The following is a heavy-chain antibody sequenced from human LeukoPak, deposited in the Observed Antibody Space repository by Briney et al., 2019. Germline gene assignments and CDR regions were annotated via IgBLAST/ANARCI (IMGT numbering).Heavy chain of an antibody. J-gene: IGHJ3*02. CDR2: IYYSGST. CDR3: ARRVGDSSGYYADHDAFDI. D-gene: IGHD3-22*01. CDR1: GGSISSYY. V-gene: IGHV4-59*08. Sequence: PSETLSLTCTVSGGSISSYYWSWIRQPPGKGLEWIGYIYYSGSTNYNPSLKSRVTISVDTSKNQFSLKLSSVTAADTAVYYCARRVGDSSGYYADHDAFDIWGQGTMVTVSS.